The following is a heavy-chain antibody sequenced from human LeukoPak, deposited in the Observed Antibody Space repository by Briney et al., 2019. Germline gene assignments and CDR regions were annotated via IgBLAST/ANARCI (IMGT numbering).Heavy chain of an antibody. Sequence: GGSLRLSCAASGFTFSSYAMSWVRQAPGKGLEWVSAISGSGGSTYYADSVKGRFTISRDNPKNTLYLQMNSLRAEDTAVYYCAKGGGYSYGYEYYFDYWGQGTLVTVSS. CDR1: GFTFSSYA. V-gene: IGHV3-23*01. D-gene: IGHD5-18*01. J-gene: IGHJ4*02. CDR3: AKGGGYSYGYEYYFDY. CDR2: ISGSGGST.